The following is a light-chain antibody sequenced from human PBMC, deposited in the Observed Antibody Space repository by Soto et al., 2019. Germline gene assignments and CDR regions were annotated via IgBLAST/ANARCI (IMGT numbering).Light chain of an antibody. CDR2: GAS. CDR3: QQYGSSPPLT. CDR1: LSVSNNY. V-gene: IGKV3-20*01. J-gene: IGKJ4*01. Sequence: EIVLTQSPGTLSLSPGERATLSCRASLSVSNNYLAWYQQKPGLAPRLLMYGASSRATGIPDRFSGSGSGTDFTLTISRLEPEDFAVYYCQQYGSSPPLTFGVGTKVEIK.